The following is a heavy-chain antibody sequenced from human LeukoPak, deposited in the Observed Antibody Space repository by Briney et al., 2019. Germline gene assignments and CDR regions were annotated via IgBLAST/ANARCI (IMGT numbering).Heavy chain of an antibody. CDR2: IYTSGST. V-gene: IGHV4-4*07. Sequence: SETLSLTCTVSGGSISSYYWSWIRQPAGKGLEWIGRIYTSGSTNYNPSLKSRVTMSVDTSKNQFSLKLSSVTAADTAVYYCARDRWFGELLPSYYYYMDVWGKGTTVTVSS. CDR1: GGSISSYY. J-gene: IGHJ6*03. D-gene: IGHD3-10*01. CDR3: ARDRWFGELLPSYYYYMDV.